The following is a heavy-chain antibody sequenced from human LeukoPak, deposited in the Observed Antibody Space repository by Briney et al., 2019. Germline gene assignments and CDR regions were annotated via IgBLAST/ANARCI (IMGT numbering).Heavy chain of an antibody. CDR3: ARLVGATGWFDP. CDR1: GGSISSYY. D-gene: IGHD1-26*01. CDR2: IYYSGST. J-gene: IGHJ5*02. Sequence: PSETLSLTCTVSGGSISSYYWSWIRQPPGKGLEWIGYIYYSGSTNYNPSLKSRVTISVDTSKNQFSLKLSSATAADTAVYYCARLVGATGWFDPWGQGTLVTVSS. V-gene: IGHV4-59*01.